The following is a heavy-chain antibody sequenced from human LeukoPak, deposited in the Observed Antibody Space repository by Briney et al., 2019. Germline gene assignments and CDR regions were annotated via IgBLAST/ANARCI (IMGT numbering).Heavy chain of an antibody. CDR2: INRDGSST. Sequence: GGSLRLSCAASGFTFTSYWMHWVRQAPGKGLVWVSRINRDGSSTNHADSVKGRFTISRDNAKNTLYPQMNSLRAEDTAVYYCVRDDSSHFDYWGQGALVTVSS. V-gene: IGHV3-74*01. CDR1: GFTFTSYW. J-gene: IGHJ4*02. CDR3: VRDDSSHFDY. D-gene: IGHD6-13*01.